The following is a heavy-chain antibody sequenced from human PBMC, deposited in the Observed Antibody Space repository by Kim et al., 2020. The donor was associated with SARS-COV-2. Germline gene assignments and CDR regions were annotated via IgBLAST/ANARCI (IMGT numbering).Heavy chain of an antibody. V-gene: IGHV3-33*01. CDR1: GFTFSSYG. CDR3: DRGFHCDGTGRDYFYY. J-gene: IGHJ4*01. Sequence: GGSLRLSCAASGFTFSSYGMSWVRQAPGKGLEWVAGIWYNGSNKYNAASAKGRVTISSYRDKNKNKLYMQMNRAKNTDMYFCDRGFHCDGTGRDYFYYWG. D-gene: IGHD1-1*01. CDR2: IWYNGSNK.